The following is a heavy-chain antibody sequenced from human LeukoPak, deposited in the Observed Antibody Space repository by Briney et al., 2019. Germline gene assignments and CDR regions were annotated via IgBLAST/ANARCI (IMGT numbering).Heavy chain of an antibody. CDR2: TYQSGRT. CDR1: GYSISSGYY. D-gene: IGHD2-15*01. J-gene: IGHJ4*02. CDR3: ARHTPYCSGGSCYFDY. V-gene: IGHV4-38-2*01. Sequence: SETLSLTCGVSGYSISSGYYWGWIRQPPGKGLEWIGSTYQSGRTYYSPALDSQVQRSVDTSKNQFSLKRSSVTAAGTDVYYCARHTPYCSGGSCYFDYWGQRTLVTVSS.